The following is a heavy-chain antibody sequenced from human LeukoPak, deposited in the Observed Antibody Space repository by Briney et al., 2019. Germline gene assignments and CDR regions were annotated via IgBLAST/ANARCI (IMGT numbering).Heavy chain of an antibody. D-gene: IGHD3-10*01. J-gene: IGHJ4*02. CDR2: ISGSGGGT. CDR1: GFTFSTYS. Sequence: PGGSLRLSCAASGFTFSTYSMNWVRQAPGKGLAWVSTISGSGGGTYYADSVKGRFTISRDNSKNTLYLQMNSLRAEDTAVFYCGKLFYSSGMYHFDYWGQGTLVTVSS. V-gene: IGHV3-23*01. CDR3: GKLFYSSGMYHFDY.